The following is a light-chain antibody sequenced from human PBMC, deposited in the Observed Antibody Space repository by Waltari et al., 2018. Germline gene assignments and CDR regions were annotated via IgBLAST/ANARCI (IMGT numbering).Light chain of an antibody. Sequence: QSVLTQPPSVSAAPGQKVTISCSGSSSNIGNKSVSWYQQLPGTAPKLLIYENNKRPSGIPDRFSGSKSGTSATLGITGLQTGDEADYYCGTWDSSLSAWVFGGGTKLTVL. CDR2: ENN. J-gene: IGLJ3*02. CDR1: SSNIGNKS. CDR3: GTWDSSLSAWV. V-gene: IGLV1-51*02.